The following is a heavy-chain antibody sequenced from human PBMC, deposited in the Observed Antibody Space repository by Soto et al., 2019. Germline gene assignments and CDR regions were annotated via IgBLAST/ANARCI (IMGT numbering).Heavy chain of an antibody. V-gene: IGHV4-34*01. CDR2: INHSGST. J-gene: IGHJ4*02. CDR1: GGSFSGYY. Sequence: SETLSLTCAVYGGSFSGYYWSWIRQPPGKGLEWIGEINHSGSTNYNPSLKSRVTISVDTSKNQFSLKLSSVTAADTAVYYCARAPLQTLKLYDYWGQGTLVTVSS. D-gene: IGHD2-15*01. CDR3: ARAPLQTLKLYDY.